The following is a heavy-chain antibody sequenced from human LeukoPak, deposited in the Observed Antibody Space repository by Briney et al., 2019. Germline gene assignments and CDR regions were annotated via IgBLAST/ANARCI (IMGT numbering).Heavy chain of an antibody. CDR2: ISGSGGST. CDR3: AKGIVSGEQAH. J-gene: IGHJ4*02. V-gene: IGHV3-23*01. CDR1: GFTFSSYA. Sequence: GGSLRLSCAASGFTFSSYAMSWVRQAPGKGLEWVSAISGSGGSTYYADSVKGRFTISRDNSKNTLYLQMNSLRAEDTAVYCCAKGIVSGEQAHWGQGTLVTVSS. D-gene: IGHD1-26*01.